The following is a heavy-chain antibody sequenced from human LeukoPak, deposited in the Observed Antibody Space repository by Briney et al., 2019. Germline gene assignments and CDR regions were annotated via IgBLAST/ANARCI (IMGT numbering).Heavy chain of an antibody. CDR1: GFTFSSYS. D-gene: IGHD6-19*01. V-gene: IGHV3-21*01. Sequence: GGSLRLSCAASGFTFSSYSMNWVRQAPGKGLEWGSSISSSRSYIYYADSVKGRFTISRDNAKNSLYLQMNSLRAEDTAVYYCASFPSGGWGGDNWFDPWGQGTLVTVSS. CDR2: ISSSRSYI. CDR3: ASFPSGGWGGDNWFDP. J-gene: IGHJ5*02.